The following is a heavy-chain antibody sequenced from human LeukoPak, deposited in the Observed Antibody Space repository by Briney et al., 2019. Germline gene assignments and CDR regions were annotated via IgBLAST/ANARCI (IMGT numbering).Heavy chain of an antibody. CDR1: GFTVSSNY. Sequence: PGGSLRLSCAASGFTVSSNYMSWVRQAPGKGLEWVSVIYSGGSTYYADSVKGRFTISRDNSKSTLYLQMNSLRAEDTAVYYCAREGNYDILTGYYPLGYWGQGTLVTVSS. V-gene: IGHV3-66*01. D-gene: IGHD3-9*01. CDR3: AREGNYDILTGYYPLGY. CDR2: IYSGGST. J-gene: IGHJ4*02.